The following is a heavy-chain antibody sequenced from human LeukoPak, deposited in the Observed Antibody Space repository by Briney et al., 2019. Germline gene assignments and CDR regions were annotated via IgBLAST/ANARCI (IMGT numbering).Heavy chain of an antibody. CDR2: ISGSGGST. Sequence: GGSLRLSCAASGFMFSSYAMSWVRQAPGKGLEWVSAISGSGGSTYYADSVKGRFTISRDNSKNTLYLQMNSLRAEDTAVYYCAKVYRGNGDYFALNVWGQGTMVTVSS. CDR3: AKVYRGNGDYFALNV. CDR1: GFMFSSYA. J-gene: IGHJ3*01. V-gene: IGHV3-23*01. D-gene: IGHD4-17*01.